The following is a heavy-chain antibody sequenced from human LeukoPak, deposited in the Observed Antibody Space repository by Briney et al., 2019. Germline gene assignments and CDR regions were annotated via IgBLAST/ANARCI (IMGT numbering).Heavy chain of an antibody. CDR1: GGSFSGYY. CDR3: ARGSIHSSGPLQVFDY. J-gene: IGHJ4*02. CDR2: INHSGST. Sequence: SETLSLTCAVYGGSFSGYYWSWIRQPPGKGLEWIGEINHSGSTNYNPSLRSRVTISVDTSKNQFSLKLSSVTAADTAVYYCARGSIHSSGPLQVFDYWGQGTLVTVSS. D-gene: IGHD3-22*01. V-gene: IGHV4-34*01.